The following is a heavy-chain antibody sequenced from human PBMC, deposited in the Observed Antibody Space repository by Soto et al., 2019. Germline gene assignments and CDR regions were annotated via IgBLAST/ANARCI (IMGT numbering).Heavy chain of an antibody. CDR3: ARGGWMEWLFPTNHYYYMDV. Sequence: SETLSLTCTVSGGSISSYYWSWIRQPPGKGLEWIGYIYYNGSTNYNPSLKSRVTISVDTSKNQFSLKLSSVTAADTAVYYCARGGWMEWLFPTNHYYYMDVWGKGTTVTVSS. V-gene: IGHV4-59*01. CDR1: GGSISSYY. D-gene: IGHD3-3*01. CDR2: IYYNGST. J-gene: IGHJ6*03.